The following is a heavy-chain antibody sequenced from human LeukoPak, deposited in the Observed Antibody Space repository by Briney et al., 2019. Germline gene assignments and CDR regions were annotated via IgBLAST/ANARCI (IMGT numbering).Heavy chain of an antibody. CDR2: LSSSGSAF. D-gene: IGHD3-3*01. J-gene: IGHJ4*02. CDR3: ARSARLMKGVVEVTALDD. Sequence: PGGSLRLSCEDSGFTFRSYEMNWVRQAPGKGLEGIAYLSSSGSAFSYADSVKGRFTIARDNAKNSVYLEMNSLRADDTAVYYCARSARLMKGVVEVTALDDWGQGTLVTVSS. V-gene: IGHV3-48*03. CDR1: GFTFRSYE.